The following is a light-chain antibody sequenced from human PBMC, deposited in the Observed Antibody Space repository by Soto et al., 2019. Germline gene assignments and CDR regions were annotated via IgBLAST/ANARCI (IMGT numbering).Light chain of an antibody. J-gene: IGKJ2*01. V-gene: IGKV1-39*01. CDR1: QSISSY. CDR3: QQXYSTPYT. Sequence: DIQMTQSPSSLSASVGDRVTITCRASQSISSYLNWYQQKPGKAPKLLIYAASSLQSGVPSRFSGSGSGTDFTLTISSLQPEXXATXYXQQXYSTPYTFGQGTKLEIK. CDR2: AAS.